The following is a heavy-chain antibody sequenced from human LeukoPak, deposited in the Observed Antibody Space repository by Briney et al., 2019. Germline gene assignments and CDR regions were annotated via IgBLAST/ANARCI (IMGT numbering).Heavy chain of an antibody. J-gene: IGHJ3*02. CDR3: ARDGGSSWYGAFDT. V-gene: IGHV3-48*01. D-gene: IGHD6-13*01. CDR2: ISSSSSAI. CDR1: GFIFSTYS. Sequence: GGSLRLSCAASGFIFSTYSMNWVRQAPGKGLEWVSYISSSSSAIYYADSLKGRFTISRDNANNSMYLQMNSLRAEDTAVFYCARDGGSSWYGAFDTWGQGTMVTVSS.